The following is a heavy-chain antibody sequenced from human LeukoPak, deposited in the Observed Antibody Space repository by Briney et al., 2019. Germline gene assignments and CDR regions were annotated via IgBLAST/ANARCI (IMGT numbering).Heavy chain of an antibody. D-gene: IGHD3-10*01. Sequence: GGSLRLSCAASGFTFSSYAMSWVRQAPGKGLEWVSAISGSGGSTYYADSVKGRFTISRDNSKNTLYLQMNSLRAEDTAVYHCASGYGSGSGTWGQGTLVTVSS. V-gene: IGHV3-23*01. CDR2: ISGSGGST. CDR3: ASGYGSGSGT. CDR1: GFTFSSYA. J-gene: IGHJ5*02.